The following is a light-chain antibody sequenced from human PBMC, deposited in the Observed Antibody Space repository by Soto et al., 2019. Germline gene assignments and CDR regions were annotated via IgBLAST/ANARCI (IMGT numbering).Light chain of an antibody. CDR1: QRVMSN. Sequence: EIVMTQSPATLSVSPGERATLSCRASQRVMSNLAWYQQKPGQAPRLLIYGASARATGIPARFSDSGSGTEFTLTIRSLESEDSAVYYCQQYRSWPPWTFGQGTKVDTK. CDR3: QQYRSWPPWT. J-gene: IGKJ1*01. CDR2: GAS. V-gene: IGKV3-15*01.